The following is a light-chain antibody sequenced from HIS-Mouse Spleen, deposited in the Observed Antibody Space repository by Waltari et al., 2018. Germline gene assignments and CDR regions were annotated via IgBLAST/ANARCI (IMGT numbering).Light chain of an antibody. Sequence: QSALTQPASVSGSPGQSITISCPGTSRDVVRYNLVSWYQQHPGKAPKLMIYEGSKRPSGVSNRFSGSKSGNTASLTISGLQAEDEADYYCCSYAGSSTFVVFGGGTKLTVL. V-gene: IGLV2-23*01. CDR1: SRDVVRYNL. J-gene: IGLJ2*01. CDR3: CSYAGSSTFVV. CDR2: EGS.